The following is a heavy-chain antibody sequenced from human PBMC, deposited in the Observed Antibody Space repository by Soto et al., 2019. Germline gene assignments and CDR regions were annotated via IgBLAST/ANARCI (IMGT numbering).Heavy chain of an antibody. CDR2: ISAGGSST. Sequence: GGSLRLSCAASGFTFSTYAMNWVRQAPGKGLEWVSVISAGGSSTYYADSVKGRFTISRDNSINTLYLQMNSLRTEDTAVYYCAHPRGYGVFDAYDFWGQGAMVTVSS. CDR3: AHPRGYGVFDAYDF. CDR1: GFTFSTYA. J-gene: IGHJ3*01. V-gene: IGHV3-23*01. D-gene: IGHD2-8*01.